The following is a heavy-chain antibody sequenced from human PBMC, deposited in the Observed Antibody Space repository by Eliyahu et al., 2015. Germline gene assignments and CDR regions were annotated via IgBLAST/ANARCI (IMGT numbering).Heavy chain of an antibody. CDR1: GFXFSTYG. V-gene: IGHV3-30*02. CDR2: IRYDGSNK. D-gene: IGHD1-14*01. Sequence: QVQLVESGGGVVQPGGSLXXSXAAXGFXFSTYGMPWVRQAPGKGLEWVALIRYDGSNKYYGDSVKGRFTLSRDNSRNTLYLQMNRLRPEDTAVYYCAKAEPFNYYMDVWGKGTTVTVSS. J-gene: IGHJ6*03. CDR3: AKAEPFNYYMDV.